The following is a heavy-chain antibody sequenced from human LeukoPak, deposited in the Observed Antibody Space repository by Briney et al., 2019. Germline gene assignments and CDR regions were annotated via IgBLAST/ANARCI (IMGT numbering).Heavy chain of an antibody. J-gene: IGHJ1*01. CDR3: AKRERWYSSGWYVGEYFQH. CDR1: GFTVSSNY. Sequence: TGGSLRLSCAASGFTVSSNYMSWVRQAPGKGLEWVSAISGGGGSTYYADSVKGRFTISRDNSKNTLYLQMNSLRAEDTAVYYCAKRERWYSSGWYVGEYFQHWGQGTLVTVSS. CDR2: ISGGGGST. D-gene: IGHD6-19*01. V-gene: IGHV3-23*01.